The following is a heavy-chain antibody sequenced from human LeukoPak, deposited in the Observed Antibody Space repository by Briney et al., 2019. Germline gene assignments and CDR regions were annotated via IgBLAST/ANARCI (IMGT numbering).Heavy chain of an antibody. CDR3: AKSGIIQGYYFYYMDV. Sequence: ASVKVSCKASGYTFTSHGISWVRQAPGQGLEWMGWISTYNGNTYYAQKLQGRVSMTTDTSTSTAYMDLRSLRSDDTALYYCAKSGIIQGYYFYYMDVWGKGTTVTISS. CDR2: ISTYNGNT. CDR1: GYTFTSHG. V-gene: IGHV1-18*01. J-gene: IGHJ6*03. D-gene: IGHD1-1*01.